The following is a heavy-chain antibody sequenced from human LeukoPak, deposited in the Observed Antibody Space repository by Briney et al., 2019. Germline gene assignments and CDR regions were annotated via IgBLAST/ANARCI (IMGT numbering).Heavy chain of an antibody. CDR3: SRGGSGSYYPY. J-gene: IGHJ4*02. V-gene: IGHV3-33*01. CDR2: IWYDGSNK. Sequence: GRSLRLSCAASGFTFSSYGMHWVRQAPGKGLEWVAVIWYDGSNKYYADSVKGRFTISRDNSKSIAYLQMNSLKTEDTAVYYCSRGGSGSYYPYWGQGTLVTVSS. CDR1: GFTFSSYG. D-gene: IGHD3-10*01.